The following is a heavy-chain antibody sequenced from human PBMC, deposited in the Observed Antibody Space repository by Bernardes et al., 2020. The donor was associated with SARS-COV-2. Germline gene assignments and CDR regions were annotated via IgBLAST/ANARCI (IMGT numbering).Heavy chain of an antibody. CDR2: IRSKANSYAT. D-gene: IGHD6-13*01. CDR1: GFTFSGSA. Sequence: GGSLRLSCAASGFTFSGSAMHWVRQASGKGLEWVGRIRSKANSYATAYAASVKGRFTISRDDSKNTAYLQMNSLKTEDTAVYYCTRGTGIASLWGQGTLVTVSS. V-gene: IGHV3-73*01. J-gene: IGHJ4*02. CDR3: TRGTGIASL.